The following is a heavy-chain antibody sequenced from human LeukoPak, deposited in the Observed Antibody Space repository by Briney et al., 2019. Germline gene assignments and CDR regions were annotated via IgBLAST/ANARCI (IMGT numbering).Heavy chain of an antibody. CDR3: ARAGFWIWFDP. D-gene: IGHD3-3*01. CDR1: GGSISSGDYY. J-gene: IGHJ5*02. V-gene: IGHV4-30-4*01. CDR2: IYYSGST. Sequence: PSETLSLTCTVSGGSISSGDYYWSWIRQPPGKGLEWIGYIYYSGSTYYNPSLKSRVTISVDTSKNQFSLKLSSVAAADTAVYYCARAGFWIWFDPWGQGTLVTVSS.